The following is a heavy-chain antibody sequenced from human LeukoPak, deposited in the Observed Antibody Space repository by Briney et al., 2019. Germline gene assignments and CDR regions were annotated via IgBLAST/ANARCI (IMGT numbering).Heavy chain of an antibody. J-gene: IGHJ6*03. V-gene: IGHV1-18*01. D-gene: IGHD6-6*01. Sequence: ASVRVSCKASGYTFTTSDLSWVRQAPGQGLEWMGWISAYNGNTNYAQRVQGRVTMTTDTSTSTAYMELRSLRSDDTAVYYCTRGAAPGYYYYMDVWGKGTTVTVSS. CDR3: TRGAAPGYYYYMDV. CDR1: GYTFTTSD. CDR2: ISAYNGNT.